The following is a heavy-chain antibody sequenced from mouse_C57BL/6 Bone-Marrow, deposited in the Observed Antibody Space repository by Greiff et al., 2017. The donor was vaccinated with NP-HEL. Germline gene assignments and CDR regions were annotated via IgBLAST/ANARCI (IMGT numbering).Heavy chain of an antibody. V-gene: IGHV1-19*01. CDR3: ARRGVEGGYAMDY. CDR2: INPYNGGT. J-gene: IGHJ4*01. Sequence: VQLQQSGPVLVKPGASVKMSCKASGYTFTDYSMNWVKQSHGKSLEWIGVINPYNGGTSYNQKFKGKATLTVDKSSSTAYMELNSLTSEDSAVYYGARRGVEGGYAMDYWGQGTSVTVSS. D-gene: IGHD1-1*01. CDR1: GYTFTDYS.